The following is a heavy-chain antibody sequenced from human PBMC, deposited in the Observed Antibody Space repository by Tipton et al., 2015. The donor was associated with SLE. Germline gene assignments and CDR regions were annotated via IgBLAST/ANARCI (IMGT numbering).Heavy chain of an antibody. CDR2: INHSGTT. CDR3: ARGVLGGSYPY. V-gene: IGHV4-34*01. Sequence: TLSLTCAVYGGSSSGYYWSWIRQPPGKGLEWIGEINHSGTTNYNPSLKSRVTISSDTSKNQFSLRLNSVTASDTAVYYCARGVLGGSYPYWGQGTLVTVSS. D-gene: IGHD1-26*01. CDR1: GGSSSGYY. J-gene: IGHJ4*02.